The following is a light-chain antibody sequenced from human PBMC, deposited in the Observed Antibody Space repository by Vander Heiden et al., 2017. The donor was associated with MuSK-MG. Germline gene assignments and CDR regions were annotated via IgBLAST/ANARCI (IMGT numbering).Light chain of an antibody. Sequence: EIVMTQSPATLSVSPGGSATLSCRASQSVSSNLDWYQQKPGQAPRLLIYGASTRATGIPARFSGCGSGTEFTLTISSLQSEDVAVYFCQQYNNWPPLTFGGGTKVEIK. CDR1: QSVSSN. CDR2: GAS. CDR3: QQYNNWPPLT. V-gene: IGKV3-15*01. J-gene: IGKJ4*01.